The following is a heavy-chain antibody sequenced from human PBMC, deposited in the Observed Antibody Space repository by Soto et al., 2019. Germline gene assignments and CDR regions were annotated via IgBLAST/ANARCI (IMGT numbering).Heavy chain of an antibody. CDR1: GFTFSTYA. CDR2: ISGSGDNI. D-gene: IGHD6-13*01. Sequence: EVQLLESGGGLVQPGGSLGLSCAASGFTFSTYAMSWVRQAPGKGLEWVSTISGSGDNIYYADSVKGRFTISRDNSKNTLYLQMNSLRAEDTAVYYCAKIYSASWYAGVDYWGQGTLVTVSS. J-gene: IGHJ4*02. V-gene: IGHV3-23*01. CDR3: AKIYSASWYAGVDY.